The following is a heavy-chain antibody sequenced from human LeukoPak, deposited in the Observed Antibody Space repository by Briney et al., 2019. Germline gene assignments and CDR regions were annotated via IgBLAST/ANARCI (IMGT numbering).Heavy chain of an antibody. CDR1: GFTFSSYA. CDR3: AREAYYDSSGYFPLDY. CDR2: ISYDGSNK. D-gene: IGHD3-22*01. Sequence: GGSLRLSCAASGFTFSSYAMHWVRQAPGKGLEWVAVISYDGSNKYYADSVKGRFTISRDNSKNTLYLQMNSLRAEDTAVYYCAREAYYDSSGYFPLDYWGQGTLVTVSS. J-gene: IGHJ4*02. V-gene: IGHV3-30-3*01.